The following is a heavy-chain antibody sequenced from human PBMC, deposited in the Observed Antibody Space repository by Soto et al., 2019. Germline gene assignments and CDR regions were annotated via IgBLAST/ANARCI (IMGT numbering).Heavy chain of an antibody. CDR1: GYSISIGYY. CDR2: IHHRGNT. CDR3: ARDDFDRGGYSIDY. D-gene: IGHD3-22*01. Sequence: SETLSLTCVVSGYSISIGYYWGCIRQPPGKGLEWIGSIHHRGNTYYNPSLKRRVTISLDTSKNQFSLKLNSVTAADTAVYFCARDDFDRGGYSIDYWGQGTLVTVSS. V-gene: IGHV4-38-2*02. J-gene: IGHJ4*02.